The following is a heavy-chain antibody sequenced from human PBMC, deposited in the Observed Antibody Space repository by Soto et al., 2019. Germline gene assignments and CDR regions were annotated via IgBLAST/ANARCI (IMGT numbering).Heavy chain of an antibody. D-gene: IGHD5-12*01. Sequence: SETLSLTCTVSGGSISSGDYYWSWIRQPPGKGLEWIGYIYYSGSTYYNPSLKSRVTISVDTSKNQFSLKLSSVTAADTAVYYCARDIVALFNYYGMDVWGQGTTVTVSS. CDR3: ARDIVALFNYYGMDV. J-gene: IGHJ6*02. CDR1: GGSISSGDYY. V-gene: IGHV4-30-4*01. CDR2: IYYSGST.